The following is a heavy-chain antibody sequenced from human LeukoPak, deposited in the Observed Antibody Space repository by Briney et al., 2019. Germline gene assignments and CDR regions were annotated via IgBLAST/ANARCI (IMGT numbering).Heavy chain of an antibody. Sequence: PGRSLRLSCAASGITFSSYAMHWVRQAPGKGLEWVAVISYDGGIYYYADSVKGRFTISRDNSKNTLYLQMNSLRSEDTAVYYCTRAIGYYDTSPAFDYWGQGTLVTVSS. CDR1: GITFSSYA. D-gene: IGHD3-22*01. V-gene: IGHV3-30-3*01. J-gene: IGHJ4*02. CDR2: ISYDGGIY. CDR3: TRAIGYYDTSPAFDY.